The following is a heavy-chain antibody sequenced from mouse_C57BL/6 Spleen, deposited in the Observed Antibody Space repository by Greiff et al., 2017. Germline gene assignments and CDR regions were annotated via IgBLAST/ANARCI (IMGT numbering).Heavy chain of an antibody. Sequence: QVQLQQPGTDLVKPGPSVTLSCTASGYTFTSYWMHWVKQRPGQGLEWLGNINPSNGGTNYNEMFKSKATLTVDKSSSTAYMQLSSLTAEDSAVYYCARSELSYDGYYGYWGQGTTLTVSS. V-gene: IGHV1-53*01. CDR1: GYTFTSYW. J-gene: IGHJ2*01. CDR3: ARSELSYDGYYGY. D-gene: IGHD2-3*01. CDR2: INPSNGGT.